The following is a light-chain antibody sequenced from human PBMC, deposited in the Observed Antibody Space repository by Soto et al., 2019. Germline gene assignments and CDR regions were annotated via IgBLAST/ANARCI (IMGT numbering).Light chain of an antibody. CDR3: CSYTVSGTYV. V-gene: IGLV2-14*01. CDR2: AVS. J-gene: IGLJ1*01. CDR1: RSDVGGYNY. Sequence: QSVLTQPASVSGSPGQSITISCTGTRSDVGGYNYVSWYQQHPGKAPKLMIYAVSNRPSGVSNRFSGSKSGNTDTLTISGLQAEDEADYYCCSYTVSGTYVFGTGTKVTVL.